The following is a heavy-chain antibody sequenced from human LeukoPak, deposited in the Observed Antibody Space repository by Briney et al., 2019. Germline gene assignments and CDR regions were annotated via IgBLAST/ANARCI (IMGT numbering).Heavy chain of an antibody. CDR1: GGSISSYY. V-gene: IGHV4-59*01. CDR3: ARDWGYCSSTSCYSYFDL. CDR2: IYYSGST. D-gene: IGHD2-2*01. Sequence: SETLSLTCTVSGGSISSYYWSWIRQPPGKGLEGIGDIYYSGSTNHNPSLKSRVTISVDTSKNQFSLKLSSVTAADTAVYYCARDWGYCSSTSCYSYFDLWGRGTLVTVSS. J-gene: IGHJ2*01.